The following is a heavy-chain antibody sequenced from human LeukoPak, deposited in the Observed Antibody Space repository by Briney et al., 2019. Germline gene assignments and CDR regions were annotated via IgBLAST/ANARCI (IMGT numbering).Heavy chain of an antibody. CDR1: GFSVGDNY. J-gene: IGHJ4*02. V-gene: IGHV3-53*01. CDR2: LYRGGST. D-gene: IGHD3-22*01. CDR3: VRDYFTDPDGYSEHYLDL. Sequence: TGGSLRLSCEAAGFSVGDNYMTWVRQAPGKGLEWVSVLYRGGSTIYADSVRGRFTISRDRDNNTLYLQMNDLRAADTAVYYCVRDYFTDPDGYSEHYLDLWGQGTLVTVSS.